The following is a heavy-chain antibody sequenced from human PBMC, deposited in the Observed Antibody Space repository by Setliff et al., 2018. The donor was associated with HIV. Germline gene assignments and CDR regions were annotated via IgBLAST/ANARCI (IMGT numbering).Heavy chain of an antibody. CDR1: GYTFTIYS. V-gene: IGHV1-69*10. CDR2: IIPILGIA. D-gene: IGHD2-15*01. J-gene: IGHJ4*02. Sequence: SVKVSCKASGYTFTIYSINWVRQAPGQGLEWMGGIIPILGIANYAQKFQGRVTITTDESTSTAYMELSSLRSEDTAVYYCARGAVVTNYFDYWGQGTLVTVS. CDR3: ARGAVVTNYFDY.